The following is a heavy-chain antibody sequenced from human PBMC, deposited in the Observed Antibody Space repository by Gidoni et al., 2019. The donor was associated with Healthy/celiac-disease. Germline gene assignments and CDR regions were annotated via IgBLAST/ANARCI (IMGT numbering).Heavy chain of an antibody. CDR3: ARDIYSSSWYGAFDY. V-gene: IGHV3-30-3*01. CDR1: SSYA. CDR2: ISYDGSNK. J-gene: IGHJ4*02. D-gene: IGHD6-13*01. Sequence: SSYAMHWVRQAPGKGLEWVAVISYDGSNKYYADSVKGRFTISRDNSKNTLYLQMNSLRAEDTAVYYCARDIYSSSWYGAFDYWGQGNLVTVSS.